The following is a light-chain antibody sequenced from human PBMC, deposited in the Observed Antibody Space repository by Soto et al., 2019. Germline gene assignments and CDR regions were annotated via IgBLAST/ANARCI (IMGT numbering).Light chain of an antibody. CDR1: SSDVGKYNL. Sequence: QSALTQPASVSGSPGQSITISCTGTSSDVGKYNLVSWYQQHPGKAPKLMIYEGNKRPSGVSNRFSGSKSGNTASLTISGLQSEDEADYYCCSYAGGSTYVFGTATKVTVL. J-gene: IGLJ1*01. CDR3: CSYAGGSTYV. CDR2: EGN. V-gene: IGLV2-23*01.